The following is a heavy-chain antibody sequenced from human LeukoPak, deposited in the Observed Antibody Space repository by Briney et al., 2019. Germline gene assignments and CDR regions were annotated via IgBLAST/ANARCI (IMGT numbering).Heavy chain of an antibody. CDR1: GVSISSCGYY. V-gene: IGHV4-31*03. CDR3: ARGPAFYDSSGYPFDY. Sequence: SQTLSLTCTVSGVSISSCGYYWSWIRQHPGKGLEWIGYIYYSGSTYYNPSLKSRVNISVDKSKKQFSLKLTSVTAAETAVYYCARGPAFYDSSGYPFDYWGQGTLVTVSS. CDR2: IYYSGST. D-gene: IGHD3-22*01. J-gene: IGHJ4*02.